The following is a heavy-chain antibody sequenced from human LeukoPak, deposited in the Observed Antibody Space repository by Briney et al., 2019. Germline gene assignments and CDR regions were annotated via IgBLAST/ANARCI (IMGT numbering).Heavy chain of an antibody. D-gene: IGHD6-19*01. CDR1: GDNFVYYG. J-gene: IGHJ6*03. CDR2: VSPDTGAT. V-gene: IGHV1-18*01. Sequence: ASVKVSCKASGDNFVYYGISWVRQAPGLGLEWMGWVSPDTGATKYTQTLQDRVTMTPDTITNTAHMELRSLRSDDTGVYYCARLGPWHVVIPVADDYYYFYLDVWGKGTTVTVSS. CDR3: ARLGPWHVVIPVADDYYYFYLDV.